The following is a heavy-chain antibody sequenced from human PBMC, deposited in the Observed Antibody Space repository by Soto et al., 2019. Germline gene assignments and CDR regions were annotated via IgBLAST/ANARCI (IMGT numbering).Heavy chain of an antibody. D-gene: IGHD3-22*01. Sequence: GGSLRLFCAASGFTFSSYAMSWVRQAPGKGLEWVSAISGSGGSTYYADSVKGRFTISGDNSKNTLYLQMNSLRAEDTAVYYCAKRGYYYDSSGYCDYWGQGTLVTVSS. CDR3: AKRGYYYDSSGYCDY. CDR1: GFTFSSYA. V-gene: IGHV3-23*01. CDR2: ISGSGGST. J-gene: IGHJ4*02.